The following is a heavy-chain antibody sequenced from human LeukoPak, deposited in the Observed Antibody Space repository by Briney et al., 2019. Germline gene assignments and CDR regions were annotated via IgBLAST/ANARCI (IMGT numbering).Heavy chain of an antibody. Sequence: SETLSLTCAVYGGSFSGYYWSWIRQPPGKGLEWIGEINHSGSTNHNPSLKSRVTISVDTSKNQFSLKLSSVTAADTAVYYCARDPGREIFWGQGTLVTVSS. V-gene: IGHV4-34*01. CDR2: INHSGST. D-gene: IGHD3-10*01. CDR3: ARDPGREIF. CDR1: GGSFSGYY. J-gene: IGHJ4*02.